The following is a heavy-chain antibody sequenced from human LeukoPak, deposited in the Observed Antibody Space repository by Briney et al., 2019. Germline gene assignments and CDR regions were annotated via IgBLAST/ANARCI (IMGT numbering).Heavy chain of an antibody. Sequence: GGSLRLSCAASGFTFSSFSMNWVRQAPGKGLEWLSYISISGSTIYYADSVKGRFTISRDNAKNSLYLQMNSLRAEDTAVYYCAELGITMIGGVWGKGTTVTISS. J-gene: IGHJ6*03. CDR1: GFTFSSFS. CDR2: ISISGSTI. D-gene: IGHD3-10*02. CDR3: AELGITMIGGV. V-gene: IGHV3-48*04.